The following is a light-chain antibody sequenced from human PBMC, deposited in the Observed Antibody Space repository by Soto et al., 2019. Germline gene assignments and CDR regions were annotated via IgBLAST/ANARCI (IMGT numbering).Light chain of an antibody. CDR2: AAS. V-gene: IGKV1-39*01. Sequence: DIQMTQSPSSLSASVGDRVTITCRASQSISSYLNWYQQKPGKAPKLLIYAASSLQSGVPSRFSCSGSGTDFTLTISSLQPEDFATYYCQQSYSTPPWTFGQGTKVEIK. CDR3: QQSYSTPPWT. CDR1: QSISSY. J-gene: IGKJ1*01.